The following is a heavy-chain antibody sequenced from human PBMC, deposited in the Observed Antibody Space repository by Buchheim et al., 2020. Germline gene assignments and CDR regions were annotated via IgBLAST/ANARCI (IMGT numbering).Heavy chain of an antibody. D-gene: IGHD1-7*01. V-gene: IGHV4-31*03. CDR3: ARSDRITGTTRCTVYRYYYYYMDV. CDR1: GGSISSGGYS. CDR2: IYYSGST. Sequence: QVQLQESGPGLVKPSQTLSLTCTVSGGSISSGGYSWSWIRQHPGKGLEWIGYIYYSGSTYYNPSLKSRVTISVDTSKNQFSLKLSSVTAADTAVYYCARSDRITGTTRCTVYRYYYYYMDVWGKGTT. J-gene: IGHJ6*03.